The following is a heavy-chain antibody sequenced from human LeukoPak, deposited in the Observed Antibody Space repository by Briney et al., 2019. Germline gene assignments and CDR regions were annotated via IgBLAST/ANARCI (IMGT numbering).Heavy chain of an antibody. J-gene: IGHJ3*02. V-gene: IGHV1-69*04. CDR1: GGTFSSYA. Sequence: SVKVSCKTSGGTFSSYAISWVRQAPGQGLEWMGMIIPILGIANYAQKFQGRVTITADKSTSTAYMELNSLRSEDTAVYYCARGAWCYCSGGSCDDAFDIWGQGTMVTVS. D-gene: IGHD2-15*01. CDR2: IIPILGIA. CDR3: ARGAWCYCSGGSCDDAFDI.